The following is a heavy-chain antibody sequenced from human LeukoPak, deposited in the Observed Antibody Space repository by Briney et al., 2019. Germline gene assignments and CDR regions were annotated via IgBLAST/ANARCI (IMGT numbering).Heavy chain of an antibody. Sequence: SETLSLTCTVSGGSISSYYWSWIRQPPGKGLEWIGYIYYSGSTNYNPSLKSRVTISVDTSKNQFSLKLSSVTAADTAVYYCARRYCSSTSCYTVDWYFDLWGRGTLVTVSS. CDR3: ARRYCSSTSCYTVDWYFDL. D-gene: IGHD2-2*02. CDR1: GGSISSYY. J-gene: IGHJ2*01. V-gene: IGHV4-59*08. CDR2: IYYSGST.